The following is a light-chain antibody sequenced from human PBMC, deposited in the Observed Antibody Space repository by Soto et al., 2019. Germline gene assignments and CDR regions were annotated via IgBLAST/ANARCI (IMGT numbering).Light chain of an antibody. V-gene: IGKV3-15*01. J-gene: IGKJ4*01. Sequence: EIVMTQSPATLSVSPGERATLSCRSSQSVSSNLAWYQQKPRQAPRLLIYGASTRATGIPSRFSGSGSGTEFTHTISSLQSEDFEVYYCQQYNNWPPLTLGGGIQVQI. CDR1: QSVSSN. CDR2: GAS. CDR3: QQYNNWPPLT.